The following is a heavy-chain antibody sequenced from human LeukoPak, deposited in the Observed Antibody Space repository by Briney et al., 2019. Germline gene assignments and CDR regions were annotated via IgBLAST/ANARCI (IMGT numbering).Heavy chain of an antibody. CDR1: GGSFSGYY. CDR2: MNHGRST. CDR3: ARGQFWSGYSI. J-gene: IGHJ4*02. D-gene: IGHD3-3*02. Sequence: SETLSLTCTVSGGSFSGYYWSWIRQPPGKGLEWIGEMNHGRSTNYNPSLKSRVTMSVDTSNNQFSLKLNSVTAADTAIYYCARGQFWSGYSIWGQGTLVTVS. V-gene: IGHV4-34*01.